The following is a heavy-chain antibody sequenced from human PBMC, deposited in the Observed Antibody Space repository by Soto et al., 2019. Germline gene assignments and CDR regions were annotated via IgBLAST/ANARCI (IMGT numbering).Heavy chain of an antibody. J-gene: IGHJ4*02. CDR1: GYTFTSYA. D-gene: IGHD1-26*01. Sequence: QVQLVQSGAEVKKPGASVKVSCKASGYTFTSYAMHWVRQAPGQRLEWMGWINAGNGNTKYSQKFQGRVTITRDTCASTAYMELSSLRSEDTAVYYCARDLGVGAASDYWGQGTLVTVSS. CDR3: ARDLGVGAASDY. CDR2: INAGNGNT. V-gene: IGHV1-3*01.